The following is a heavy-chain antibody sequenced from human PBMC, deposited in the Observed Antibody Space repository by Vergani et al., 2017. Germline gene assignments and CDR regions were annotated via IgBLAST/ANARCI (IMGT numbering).Heavy chain of an antibody. Sequence: QVQLVQSGAEVKKPGSSVKVSCKASGGTFSSYAISWVRQAPGQGLEWMGGIIPIFGTANYAQKFQGRVTITADESTSTAYMELSRLRSEDTAVYYCAXGGVRGVIPRYYYYMDVWGKGTTVTVSS. J-gene: IGHJ6*03. CDR2: IIPIFGTA. V-gene: IGHV1-69*01. CDR3: AXGGVRGVIPRYYYYMDV. CDR1: GGTFSSYA. D-gene: IGHD3-10*01.